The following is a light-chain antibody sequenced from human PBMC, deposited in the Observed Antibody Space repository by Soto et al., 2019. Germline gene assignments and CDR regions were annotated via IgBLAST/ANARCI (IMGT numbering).Light chain of an antibody. CDR2: GAS. V-gene: IGKV3-20*01. CDR3: QQYRSSPRT. Sequence: EIVLTQSPGTLSLFPGERATFSCRASQSVASSYLAWYQQKFGQAPRLLIYGASNRAAGIPDRFSGSGSGTDFTLTISRLEHEDSAVYFCQQYRSSPRTFGQWTKVEI. J-gene: IGKJ1*01. CDR1: QSVASSY.